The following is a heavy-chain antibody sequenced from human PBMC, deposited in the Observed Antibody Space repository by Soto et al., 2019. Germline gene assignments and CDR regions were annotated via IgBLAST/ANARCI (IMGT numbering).Heavy chain of an antibody. D-gene: IGHD6-19*01. CDR2: IYYSGST. CDR3: ARHYSSGSRNWFDP. V-gene: IGHV4-39*01. J-gene: IGHJ5*02. Sequence: QLQLQESGPGLVKPSETLSLTCSVSGGSINSSSYFWGWVRQPPGKGLEWIGSIYYSGSTYYNPSLMSRVTISVDTSKNQFSLKLSSVTAADTAVFYGARHYSSGSRNWFDPWGQGTLVTVSS. CDR1: GGSINSSSYF.